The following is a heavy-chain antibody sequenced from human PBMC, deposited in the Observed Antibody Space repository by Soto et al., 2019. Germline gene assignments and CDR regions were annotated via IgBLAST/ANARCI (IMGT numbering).Heavy chain of an antibody. CDR2: ISYDGVYK. Sequence: GVSLRLSCAASGFTFSNYAMHWVRQAPGKGLEWVSIISYDGVYKYYADSVKGRFTISRDNAKNTLYLQMNSLTPEDTAVYYCAKGVPAATRYFQHWGQGTLVTVSS. CDR3: AKGVPAATRYFQH. V-gene: IGHV3-30-3*01. J-gene: IGHJ1*01. CDR1: GFTFSNYA. D-gene: IGHD2-2*01.